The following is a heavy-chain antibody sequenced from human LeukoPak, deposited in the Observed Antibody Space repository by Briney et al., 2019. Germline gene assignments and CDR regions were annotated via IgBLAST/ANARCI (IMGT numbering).Heavy chain of an antibody. Sequence: GRSLRLSCVASGITFSRHGMDWVRQAPGKGLEWVAVIADDGGVKQYADSVKGRFTVSRDNSKSALYLQMNGLSVEDTAIYYCAREATWGEWYFDHWGQGTPVTVSS. CDR2: IADDGGVK. V-gene: IGHV3-30*03. CDR1: GITFSRHG. CDR3: AREATWGEWYFDH. D-gene: IGHD3-3*01. J-gene: IGHJ4*02.